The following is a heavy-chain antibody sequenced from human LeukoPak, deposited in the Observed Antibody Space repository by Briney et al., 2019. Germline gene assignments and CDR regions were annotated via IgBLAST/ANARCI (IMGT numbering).Heavy chain of an antibody. CDR2: ISSSSSYI. Sequence: PGGSLRLSCAASGFTFSSYSMNWVRQAPGKGLEWVSSISSSSSYIYYADSVKGRFTISRDNTKNSLYLQMNSLRAEDTAVYYCAREIYDSSGYYYDWGQGTLVTVSS. V-gene: IGHV3-21*01. J-gene: IGHJ4*02. CDR3: AREIYDSSGYYYD. CDR1: GFTFSSYS. D-gene: IGHD3-22*01.